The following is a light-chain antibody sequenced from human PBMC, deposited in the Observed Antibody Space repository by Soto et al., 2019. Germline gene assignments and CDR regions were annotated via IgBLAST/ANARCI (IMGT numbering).Light chain of an antibody. CDR2: GAS. J-gene: IGKJ1*01. Sequence: EIVMTQSPATLSVSPGERATLSCRASQSVGSNLAWYQQKPGQAPRLLIYGASTRATGIPARFSGSGSGTEFTLPISSLQSADFAIYFCQQYNNWPPDRTFGQGTKVEIK. CDR3: QQYNNWPPDRT. V-gene: IGKV3-15*01. CDR1: QSVGSN.